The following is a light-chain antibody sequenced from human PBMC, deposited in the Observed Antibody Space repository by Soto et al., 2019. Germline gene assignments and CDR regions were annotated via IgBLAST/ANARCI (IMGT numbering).Light chain of an antibody. Sequence: QSVLTQPPSASGAPGQRVTISCSGISCNIGSNTVNWYQQFPGTAPRVLMYSNNQRPSGVPDRFSGSKSGTSVFLAISGLQSDDEADYYCAAWDDSLDGPVFGGGTKLTVL. V-gene: IGLV1-44*01. J-gene: IGLJ3*02. CDR1: SCNIGSNT. CDR3: AAWDDSLDGPV. CDR2: SNN.